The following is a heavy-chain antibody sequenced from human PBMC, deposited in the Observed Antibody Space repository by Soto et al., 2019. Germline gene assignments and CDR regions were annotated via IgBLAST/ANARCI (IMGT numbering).Heavy chain of an antibody. CDR1: GGPISSYY. J-gene: IGHJ5*02. V-gene: IGHV4-59*01. CDR2: IYYSGST. Sequence: PSETLSLTCTVSGGPISSYYWSWIRQPPGKGLEWIGYIYYSGSTNYNPSLKSRVTISVDTSKNQFSLKLSSVTAADTAVYYCAGENGRAYSGYDSDWFDPWGQGTLVTVSS. D-gene: IGHD5-12*01. CDR3: AGENGRAYSGYDSDWFDP.